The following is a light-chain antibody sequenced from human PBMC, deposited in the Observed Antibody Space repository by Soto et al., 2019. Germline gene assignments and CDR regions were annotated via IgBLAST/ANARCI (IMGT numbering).Light chain of an antibody. CDR2: GAS. CDR1: QTLRRTY. V-gene: IGKV3-20*01. CDR3: HQYDNAPQT. Sequence: EIVLTQSPGTLSLSPGEGATLSCRAGQTLRRTYIAWYQQKPGQAPRVLIYGASKRATGIPDRFSGSGSGTDFSLTISRLEPEDFAVYYCHQYDNAPQTYGQWTKVDIK. J-gene: IGKJ2*01.